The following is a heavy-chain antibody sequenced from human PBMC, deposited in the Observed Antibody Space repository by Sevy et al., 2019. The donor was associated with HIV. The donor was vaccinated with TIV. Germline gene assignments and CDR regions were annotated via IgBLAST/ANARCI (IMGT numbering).Heavy chain of an antibody. CDR2: IWYDGSNK. J-gene: IGHJ4*02. CDR3: AKEYSSGWVDY. Sequence: GGSLRLSCAASGFTFSNYGMQWVRQAPGKGLEWVAVIWYDGSNKYYADSVKGRLTISRDNSKNTLYLQMNSLRAEDTAVYYCAKEYSSGWVDYWGQGTLVTVSS. D-gene: IGHD6-19*01. V-gene: IGHV3-30*02. CDR1: GFTFSNYG.